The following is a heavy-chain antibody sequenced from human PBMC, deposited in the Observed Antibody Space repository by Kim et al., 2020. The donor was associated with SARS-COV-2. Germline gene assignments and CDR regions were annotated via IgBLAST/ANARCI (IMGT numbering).Heavy chain of an antibody. CDR3: GAYLRRGRHFTY. D-gene: IGHD3-16*01. Sequence: GGSLRLSCAASGFAFSSYCMTWVRQAPGKGLEWVSAFSSDDITYYAVSVMGRLTIARDNSKNKLYLQLNSLIADDTTAYYFGAYLRRGRHFTYWGQGT. CDR1: GFAFSSYC. V-gene: IGHV3-23*01. J-gene: IGHJ4*02. CDR2: FSSDDIT.